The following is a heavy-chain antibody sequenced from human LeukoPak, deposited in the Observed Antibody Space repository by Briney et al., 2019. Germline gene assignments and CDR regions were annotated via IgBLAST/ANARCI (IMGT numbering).Heavy chain of an antibody. CDR2: TNSDASRT. D-gene: IGHD2-2*01. CDR1: GFTFSRFR. CDR3: AREEEDTVVVPAAQGYYYYGMDV. J-gene: IGHJ6*02. Sequence: PGGTLRLSCAASGFTFSRFRMHWVRQAPGKGQGCVSLTNSDASRTSYAGAVKGRFTISRDNAKNTLYLQMNSLRAENTAVYYCAREEEDTVVVPAAQGYYYYGMDVWGQGTTVTVSS. V-gene: IGHV3-74*01.